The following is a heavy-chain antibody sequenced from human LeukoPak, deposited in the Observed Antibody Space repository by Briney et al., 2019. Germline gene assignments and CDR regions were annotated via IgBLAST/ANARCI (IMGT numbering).Heavy chain of an antibody. V-gene: IGHV3-23*01. Sequence: GGSLRLSCAASGFTFSSYAMSWVRQAPGKGLEWVSAISGSGGSTYYADSVKGRFTISRDNSKNTLYLRMNSLRAEDTAVYYCAKGSVVVPAAPHFFDYWGQGTLVTVSS. CDR3: AKGSVVVPAAPHFFDY. CDR1: GFTFSSYA. CDR2: ISGSGGST. D-gene: IGHD2-2*01. J-gene: IGHJ4*02.